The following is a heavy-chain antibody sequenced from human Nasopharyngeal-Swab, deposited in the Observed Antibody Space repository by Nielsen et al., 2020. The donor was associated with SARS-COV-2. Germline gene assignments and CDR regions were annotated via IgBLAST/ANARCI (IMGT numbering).Heavy chain of an antibody. D-gene: IGHD2-2*01. CDR1: GFTLSSYC. CDR2: IGGSGDST. Sequence: GESLKISCAASGFTLSSYCMTWVRQAPGKGLEWVSSIGGSGDSTFYADSGKGRFTISRDRSKNTLYLQMNNVRAEDTAVYYCARDLGGGYCTTTNCPGSWGQGTLVTVSS. V-gene: IGHV3-23*01. J-gene: IGHJ1*01. CDR3: ARDLGGGYCTTTNCPGS.